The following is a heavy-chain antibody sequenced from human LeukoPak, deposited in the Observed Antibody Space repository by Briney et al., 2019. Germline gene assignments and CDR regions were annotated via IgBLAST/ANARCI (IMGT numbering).Heavy chain of an antibody. Sequence: GGSLRLSCAASGFTFSSYAMNWVRQAPGKGLEWVSAISGSGGSTYYADSVKGRFTISRDNSKNTLYLQMSSLRAEDTAVYYCAKDEVDIVATINAFDIWGQGTMVTVSS. CDR3: AKDEVDIVATINAFDI. CDR2: ISGSGGST. CDR1: GFTFSSYA. D-gene: IGHD5-12*01. J-gene: IGHJ3*02. V-gene: IGHV3-23*01.